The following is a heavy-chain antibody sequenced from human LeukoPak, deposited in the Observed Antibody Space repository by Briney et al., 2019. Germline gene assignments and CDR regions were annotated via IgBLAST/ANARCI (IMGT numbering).Heavy chain of an antibody. V-gene: IGHV3-66*01. CDR2: IYSGGST. D-gene: IGHD2/OR15-2a*01. CDR1: GFTFSSNY. J-gene: IGHJ6*03. CDR3: ARDLSKRSSYMDV. Sequence: GGSLRLSCAASGFTFSSNYMSWVRQAPGKGLEWVSVIYSGGSTYYADSVTGRFTISRDNSKNTLYLQMNSLRAEDTAVYYCARDLSKRSSYMDVWGKGTTVTISS.